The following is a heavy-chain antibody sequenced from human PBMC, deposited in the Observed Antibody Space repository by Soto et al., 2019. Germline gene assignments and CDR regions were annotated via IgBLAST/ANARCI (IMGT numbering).Heavy chain of an antibody. D-gene: IGHD2-2*02. Sequence: GGSLRLSCTASGFTFGDNAMSWFRQAPGKGLEWVGFIRSKAYGGTTEYAASVKGRFTISRDDSKSIAYLQMNSLKTEDTAVYYCTRVRGGDIPPDAFDIWGQGTMVTVS. CDR2: IRSKAYGGTT. CDR1: GFTFGDNA. V-gene: IGHV3-49*03. J-gene: IGHJ3*02. CDR3: TRVRGGDIPPDAFDI.